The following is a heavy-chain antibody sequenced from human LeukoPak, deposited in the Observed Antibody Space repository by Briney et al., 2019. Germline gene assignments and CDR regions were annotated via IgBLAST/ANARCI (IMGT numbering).Heavy chain of an antibody. J-gene: IGHJ4*02. CDR1: GGSISSSSYY. D-gene: IGHD5-12*01. CDR2: IYYSGST. V-gene: IGHV4-39*02. Sequence: PSETLSLTCTVSGGSISSSSYYWGWIRQPPGKGLEWIGSIYYSGSTYYNPSLKSRVTISVDTSKNQFSLKPSSVTAADTAVYYCAREAPPWKWLRSAFDYWGQGTLVTVSS. CDR3: AREAPPWKWLRSAFDY.